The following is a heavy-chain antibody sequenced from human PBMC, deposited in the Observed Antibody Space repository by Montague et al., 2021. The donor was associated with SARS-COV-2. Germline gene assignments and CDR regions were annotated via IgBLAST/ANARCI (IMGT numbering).Heavy chain of an antibody. V-gene: IGHV4-39*01. D-gene: IGHD3-3*01. J-gene: IGHJ6*02. CDR3: ARLDMTIFGFGYYYTGMDV. CDR1: GGSISSSSYY. Sequence: SETLSLTCTVSGGSISSSSYYWDWIRQHPGKGLEWIGSIYKSGSTHYNPSLKSRVTISVDTSKNQFSLNLSSATAADTAVYYCARLDMTIFGFGYYYTGMDVWGQGTTVTVSS. CDR2: IYKSGST.